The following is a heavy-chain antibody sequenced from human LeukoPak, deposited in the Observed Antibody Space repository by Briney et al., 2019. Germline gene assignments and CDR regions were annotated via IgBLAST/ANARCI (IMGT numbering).Heavy chain of an antibody. D-gene: IGHD5-18*01. CDR2: ISNSGDFI. J-gene: IGHJ4*02. CDR3: AREDTACPDY. Sequence: GGSLRLSCAASGFMFSDEYMSWIRQAPGKGLEWVSYISNSGDFIAYADSVKGLFTISRDNSKNTLYLQMNSLRAEDTAVYYCAREDTACPDYWGQGTLVTVSS. V-gene: IGHV3-11*04. CDR1: GFMFSDEY.